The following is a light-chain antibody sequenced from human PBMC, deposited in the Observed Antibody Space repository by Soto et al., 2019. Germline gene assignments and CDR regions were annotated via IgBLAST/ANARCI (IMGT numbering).Light chain of an antibody. J-gene: IGLJ1*01. Sequence: QSVLTQPASVSGSPGQSITISCTGTSSDVGAYNYASWYQQYPGEAPKVIIYDVSHRPAGVSNRFSGSKSGNTASLTISGLQTQDEAEYYCSSYTSATTYVFGTGTKATV. V-gene: IGLV2-14*01. CDR1: SSDVGAYNY. CDR2: DVS. CDR3: SSYTSATTYV.